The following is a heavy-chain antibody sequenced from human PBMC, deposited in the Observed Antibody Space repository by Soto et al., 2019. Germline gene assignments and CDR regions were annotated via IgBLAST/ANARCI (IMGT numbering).Heavy chain of an antibody. CDR2: INHSGST. Sequence: SETLSLTCAVYGGSFSGYYWTWIRQPPGTGLEWIGEINHSGSTNYNPSLKGRVTISVDTSKNQFSLKLTSVTAADTAVYYCARDNITGLFDYWGQGTLVTVSS. V-gene: IGHV4-34*01. J-gene: IGHJ4*02. D-gene: IGHD3-10*01. CDR3: ARDNITGLFDY. CDR1: GGSFSGYY.